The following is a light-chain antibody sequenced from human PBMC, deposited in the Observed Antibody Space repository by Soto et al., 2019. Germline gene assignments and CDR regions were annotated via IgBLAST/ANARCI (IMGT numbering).Light chain of an antibody. CDR2: GAS. CDR1: QYIGTF. CDR3: QQYDNIILS. V-gene: IGKV1-33*01. J-gene: IGKJ4*01. Sequence: TQSPTSLIASVGDRVTITCQASQYIGTFVNWYQQKGGEAPRLLIYGASNLEAGVPSRFRGSGSGADFIFTITNLQPEDVGTYSCQQYDNIILSFGGGTKVEI.